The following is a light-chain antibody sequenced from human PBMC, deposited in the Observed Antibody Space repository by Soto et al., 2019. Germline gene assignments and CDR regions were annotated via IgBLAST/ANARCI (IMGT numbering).Light chain of an antibody. CDR1: QSVSSY. J-gene: IGKJ1*01. CDR2: DAS. Sequence: EIVLTQSPATLSLSPGERATLSCRASQSVSSYLAWYQQKPGQAPRLLIYDASNRATGIPARFSGSGSGTDFTLTISSLEPEDFAVYYCQQRSIWPRTFGQGTKVDI. CDR3: QQRSIWPRT. V-gene: IGKV3-11*01.